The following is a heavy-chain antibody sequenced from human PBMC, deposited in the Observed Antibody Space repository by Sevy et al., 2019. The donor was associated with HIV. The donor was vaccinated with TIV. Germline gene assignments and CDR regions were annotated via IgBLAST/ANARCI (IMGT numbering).Heavy chain of an antibody. V-gene: IGHV3-53*01. CDR3: AGVAADSGYDY. Sequence: GGSLRLSCAASGFTVSSNYMRWVRQAPGKGLEWVSVIYSGGSTYYADSMKGRFIITRDNSKNTLYRKMNSLRAEDTAVYYCAGVAADSGYDYWGQGTLVTVPT. D-gene: IGHD5-12*01. CDR1: GFTVSSNY. CDR2: IYSGGST. J-gene: IGHJ4*02.